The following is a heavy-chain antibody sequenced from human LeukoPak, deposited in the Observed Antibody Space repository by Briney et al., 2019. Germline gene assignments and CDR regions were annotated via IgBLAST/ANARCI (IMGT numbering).Heavy chain of an antibody. Sequence: SGGSLRLSCAASGFTFSDYSMNWVRQAPGKGLEWISYIGIDSGNTNYADSVKGRFTISGDKAKNSLYLQMNSLRVEDTAMYYCARDYKYAFDNWGQGTLVTVSS. CDR2: IGIDSGNT. CDR1: GFTFSDYS. J-gene: IGHJ4*02. CDR3: ARDYKYAFDN. V-gene: IGHV3-48*01. D-gene: IGHD5-24*01.